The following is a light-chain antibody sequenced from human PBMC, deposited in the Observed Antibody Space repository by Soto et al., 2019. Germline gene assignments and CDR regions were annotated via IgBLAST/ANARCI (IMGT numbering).Light chain of an antibody. V-gene: IGKV3-11*01. CDR3: QQRRSWPLT. J-gene: IGKJ4*01. CDR2: AAA. Sequence: EIVLTQSPANLSLFPGERATLSCRASQSVSSYLAWYQQKPGQAPRLLIYAAANRATGIPARFSGSGSGTDFTLTISSLQSEDFAVYYCQQRRSWPLTFGGGTKVEIK. CDR1: QSVSSY.